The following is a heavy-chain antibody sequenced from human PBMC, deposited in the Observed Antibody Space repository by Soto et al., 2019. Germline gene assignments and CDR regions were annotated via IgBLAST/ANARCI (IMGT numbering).Heavy chain of an antibody. J-gene: IGHJ4*02. V-gene: IGHV5-51*01. D-gene: IGHD6-13*01. CDR3: ARGHRGIAAAGTFDY. Sequence: GESLKISCKGSGYSFTSYWIGWVRQMPGKGLEWMGIIYPGDSDTRYSPSFQGQVTISADKSISTAYLQWSSLKASDTAMYYCARGHRGIAAAGTFDYWGQGTLVTVSS. CDR2: IYPGDSDT. CDR1: GYSFTSYW.